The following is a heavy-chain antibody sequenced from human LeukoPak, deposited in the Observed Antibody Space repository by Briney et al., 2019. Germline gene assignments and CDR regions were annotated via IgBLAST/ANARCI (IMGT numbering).Heavy chain of an antibody. CDR1: GYTFTSYY. Sequence: ASVKVSCKASGYTFTSYYMHWVRQAPGKGLEWMGIINPSGGSTSYAQKFQGRVTMTRDTSISTAYMELSRLRSDDTAVYYCARRAYSGSYGWAFYFDYWGQGTLVTVSS. CDR2: INPSGGST. CDR3: ARRAYSGSYGWAFYFDY. D-gene: IGHD1-26*01. V-gene: IGHV1-46*01. J-gene: IGHJ4*02.